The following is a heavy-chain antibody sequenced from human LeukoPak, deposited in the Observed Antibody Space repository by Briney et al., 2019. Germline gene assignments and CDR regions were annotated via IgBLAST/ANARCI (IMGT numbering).Heavy chain of an antibody. J-gene: IGHJ4*02. V-gene: IGHV3-53*01. CDR3: ARDSDYGDPGDY. CDR1: GFTVSSNY. CDR2: IYSGGST. D-gene: IGHD4-17*01. Sequence: LTGGSLRLSCAASGFTVSSNYMSWVRQAPGKGLEWVSVIYSGGSTYYADSVKGRFTISRDNSKNTLYLQMNSLRAEDTAVYYCARDSDYGDPGDYWGQGTLVTVSS.